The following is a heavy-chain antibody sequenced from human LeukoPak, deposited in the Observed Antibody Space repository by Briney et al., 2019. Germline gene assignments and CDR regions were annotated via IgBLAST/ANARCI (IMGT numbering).Heavy chain of an antibody. J-gene: IGHJ5*01. CDR3: ARVFSGSYDS. V-gene: IGHV3-21*04. D-gene: IGHD3-10*01. CDR2: ISSTLSYI. Sequence: PGGSLRLSCAASGFTFSSYSVNWVRQAPGKGLEWISSISSTLSYIYYADSLKGRFTISRDNAKNSLYLQMNSLRAEDTAVYYCARVFSGSYDSWGQGTLVTVSS. CDR1: GFTFSSYS.